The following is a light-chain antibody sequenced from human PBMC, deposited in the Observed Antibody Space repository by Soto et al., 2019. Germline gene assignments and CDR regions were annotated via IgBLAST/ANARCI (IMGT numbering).Light chain of an antibody. CDR3: HHYGSSPHT. CDR1: QSVSSSY. J-gene: IGKJ4*01. V-gene: IGKV3-20*01. Sequence: EIVLTQSPGTLSLSPGERATLSCRASQSVSSSYLAWYQQKPGQAPRLLIYGASSRATGIPDRFSGSGSGTDFTLTITRLEPEDFAVYYCHHYGSSPHTFGGGTQAEIK. CDR2: GAS.